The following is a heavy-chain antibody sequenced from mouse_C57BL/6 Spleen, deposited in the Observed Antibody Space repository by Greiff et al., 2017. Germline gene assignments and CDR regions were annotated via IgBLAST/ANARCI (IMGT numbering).Heavy chain of an antibody. D-gene: IGHD5-1*01. CDR3: ASRENLFDY. Sequence: QVHVKQSGAELARPGASVKLSCKASGYTFTSYGISWVKQRTGQGLEWIGEIYPRSGNTYYNEKFKGKATLTADKSSSTAYMELRSLTSEDSAVYFCASRENLFDYWGQGTTLTVSS. J-gene: IGHJ2*01. V-gene: IGHV1-81*01. CDR1: GYTFTSYG. CDR2: IYPRSGNT.